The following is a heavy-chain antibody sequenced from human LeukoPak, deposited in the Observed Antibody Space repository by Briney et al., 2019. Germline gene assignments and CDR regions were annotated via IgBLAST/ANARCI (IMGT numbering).Heavy chain of an antibody. CDR3: ARAHSGYVFDS. J-gene: IGHJ4*02. CDR2: ISSSSSYI. CDR1: GFTFSSYS. Sequence: GGSLRLSCAASGFTFSSYSVNWVRQAPGKGLEWVSSISSSSSYIYYADSVKGRFTISRDNAKNSLYLQMNSLRAEDTAVYYCARAHSGYVFDSWGQGTLVTVSS. V-gene: IGHV3-21*01. D-gene: IGHD3-22*01.